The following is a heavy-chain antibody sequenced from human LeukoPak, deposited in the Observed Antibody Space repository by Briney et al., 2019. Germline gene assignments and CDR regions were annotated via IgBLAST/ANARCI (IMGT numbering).Heavy chain of an antibody. J-gene: IGHJ4*02. V-gene: IGHV3-48*02. Sequence: GRSLRLSCAASGFTFSSYSMNWVRQAPGKGLEWVSYISSSSTIYYADSVKGRFTISRDNAKNSLYLQMNSLRDEDTAVYYCARDFQAPGYWGQGTLVTVSS. CDR3: ARDFQAPGY. CDR2: ISSSSTI. D-gene: IGHD3-10*01. CDR1: GFTFSSYS.